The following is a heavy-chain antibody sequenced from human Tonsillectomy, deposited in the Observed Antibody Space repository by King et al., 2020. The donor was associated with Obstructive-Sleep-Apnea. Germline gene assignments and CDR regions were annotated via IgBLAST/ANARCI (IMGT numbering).Heavy chain of an antibody. J-gene: IGHJ3*02. V-gene: IGHV3-23*04. Sequence: VQLVESGGGLVQPGGSLRLSCVASGLTFSRYAMTWARQAPGKGLEWVSTISGTGGTTFYADSGKGRFTISRKNSNKTLYLQMNSLRAEDTAVYYCARDQQWLGYDAFDIWGQGTMVTVSS. CDR2: ISGTGGTT. CDR3: ARDQQWLGYDAFDI. CDR1: GLTFSRYA. D-gene: IGHD6-19*01.